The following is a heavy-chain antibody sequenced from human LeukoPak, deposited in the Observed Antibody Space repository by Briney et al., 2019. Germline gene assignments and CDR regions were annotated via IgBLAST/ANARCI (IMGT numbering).Heavy chain of an antibody. CDR3: VKGPRPDITVAHTVEN. D-gene: IGHD6-19*01. CDR2: ISASTDST. CDR1: GFTIRSYA. J-gene: IGHJ4*02. V-gene: IGHV3-23*01. Sequence: GGSLRLSCAVSGFTIRSYAMNWVRQAPGKGLEWVSTISASTDSTYYTDSVKGRFTISRDNFRNMLHLEMNSLKAEDTAVYYCVKGPRPDITVAHTVENWGQGTLVTVSS.